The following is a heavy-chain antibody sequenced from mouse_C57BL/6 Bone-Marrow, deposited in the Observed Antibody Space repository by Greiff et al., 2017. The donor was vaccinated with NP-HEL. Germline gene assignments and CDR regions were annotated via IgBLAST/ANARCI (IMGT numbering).Heavy chain of an antibody. CDR3: ARKAYYGRSYEFAY. CDR1: GYTFTTYW. CDR2: IDPSDSYT. Sequence: QVQLQQPGAELVKPGASVKLSCKASGYTFTTYWMQWVKQRPGQGLEWIGEIDPSDSYTKYTQKFKGKATLTVDTSSSTAYMQLSSLTSEDSAVYYCARKAYYGRSYEFAYWGQGTLVTVSA. V-gene: IGHV1-50*01. J-gene: IGHJ3*01. D-gene: IGHD1-1*01.